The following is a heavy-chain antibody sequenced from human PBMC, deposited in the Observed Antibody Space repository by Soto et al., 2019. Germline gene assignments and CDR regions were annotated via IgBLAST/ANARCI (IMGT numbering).Heavy chain of an antibody. CDR1: GGSISSGGYY. D-gene: IGHD4-17*01. J-gene: IGHJ6*02. Sequence: PSETLSLTYTVSGGSISSGGYYWSWIRQHPGKGLEWIGSIYYSGSTYYNPSLKSRVTISVDTSKNQFSLKLSSVTAADTAVHYCARSLTTVVTMDVWGQGTTVTVSS. V-gene: IGHV4-39*01. CDR3: ARSLTTVVTMDV. CDR2: IYYSGST.